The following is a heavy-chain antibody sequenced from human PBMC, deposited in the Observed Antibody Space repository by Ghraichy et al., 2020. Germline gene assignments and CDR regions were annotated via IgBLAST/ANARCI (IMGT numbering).Heavy chain of an antibody. J-gene: IGHJ5*02. D-gene: IGHD2-15*01. CDR1: GFTFSDFT. Sequence: GGSLRLSCAASGFTFSDFTINWVRQAPGKGLEWVSSVSSTSNYVLYGDSVKGRFTISRDNAKKSVYLQMKSLRAEDTAVYYCAREAVGYCSAGTCSWFDPWGQGTLVTVSA. CDR2: VSSTSNYV. V-gene: IGHV3-21*01. CDR3: AREAVGYCSAGTCSWFDP.